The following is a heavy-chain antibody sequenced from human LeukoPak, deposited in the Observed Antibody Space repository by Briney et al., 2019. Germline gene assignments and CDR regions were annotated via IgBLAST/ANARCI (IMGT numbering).Heavy chain of an antibody. CDR3: ARLSGSYRGWFDP. CDR2: IYPADSDA. D-gene: IGHD1-26*01. Sequence: GESLKISCKGSGYTFDSYWIGWVRQMPAKGLEWMGIIYPADSDARYSPSFQGQVTFSADRSISTAYLQWSSLQASDTAMYYCARLSGSYRGWFDPWGQGTLVTVSS. V-gene: IGHV5-51*01. CDR1: GYTFDSYW. J-gene: IGHJ5*02.